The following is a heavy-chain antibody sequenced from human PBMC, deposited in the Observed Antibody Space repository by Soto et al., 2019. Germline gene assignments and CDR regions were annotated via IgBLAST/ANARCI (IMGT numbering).Heavy chain of an antibody. V-gene: IGHV3-21*01. J-gene: IGHJ6*02. CDR2: ISSSSSYI. CDR3: ASTIFGVVIPAYYYYGMDV. D-gene: IGHD3-3*01. CDR1: GFTFSSYS. Sequence: GGSLRLSCAASGFTFSSYSMNWVRQAPGKGLEWVSSISSSSSYIYYADSVKGRFTISRDNAKNSLYLQTNSLRAEDTAVYYCASTIFGVVIPAYYYYGMDVWGQGTTVTVSS.